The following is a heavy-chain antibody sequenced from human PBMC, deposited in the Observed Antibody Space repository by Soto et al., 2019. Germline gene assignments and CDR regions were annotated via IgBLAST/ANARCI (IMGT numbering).Heavy chain of an antibody. CDR3: ASAFRTRTNYYYYGMDV. Sequence: ASVKVSCKASGYTFTSYYMHWVRQAPGQGLEWMGIINPSGGSTSYAQKFQGRVTMTRDTSTSTVYMELSSLRSEDTAVYYCASAFRTRTNYYYYGMDVWGQGTTVTVSS. J-gene: IGHJ6*02. CDR2: INPSGGST. D-gene: IGHD2-2*01. CDR1: GYTFTSYY. V-gene: IGHV1-46*01.